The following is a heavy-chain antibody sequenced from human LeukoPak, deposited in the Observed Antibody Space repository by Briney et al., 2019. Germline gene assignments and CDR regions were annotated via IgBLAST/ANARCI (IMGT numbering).Heavy chain of an antibody. J-gene: IGHJ2*01. CDR3: AKDRTVGASYWYFDL. V-gene: IGHV3-74*01. CDR2: IYGDGSFT. Sequence: GGSLRLSYAASGFTFSNFWMHWVRQAPGKGLVWVALIYGDGSFTRYADSVKGRFTISRDSSRNTLFLHMNTLRAEDTAIYYCAKDRTVGASYWYFDLWGRGTLVTVSS. D-gene: IGHD1-26*01. CDR1: GFTFSNFW.